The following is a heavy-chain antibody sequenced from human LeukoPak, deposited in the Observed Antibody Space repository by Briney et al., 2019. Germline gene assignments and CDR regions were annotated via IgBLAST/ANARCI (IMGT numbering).Heavy chain of an antibody. CDR3: ARDFYDSSGYSVY. D-gene: IGHD3-22*01. J-gene: IGHJ4*02. V-gene: IGHV1-69*13. Sequence: ASVKDSCKASGGTFSSYAISWVRQAPGQGLEWMGGIIPIFGTANYAQKFQGRVTITADESTSTAYMELSSLRSEDTAVYYCARDFYDSSGYSVYWGQGTLVTVSS. CDR1: GGTFSSYA. CDR2: IIPIFGTA.